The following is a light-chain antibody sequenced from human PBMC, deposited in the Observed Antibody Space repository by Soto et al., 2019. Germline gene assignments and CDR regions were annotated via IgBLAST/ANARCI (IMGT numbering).Light chain of an antibody. CDR3: SSYTSSSTFYV. CDR2: DVS. J-gene: IGLJ1*01. V-gene: IGLV2-14*01. CDR1: SSDVGGYNY. Sequence: QSVLPQPASVSGSPGQSITISCTGTSSDVGGYNYVSWYQQHPGEAPKLMIYDVSNRPSGVSNRFSGSKSGNTASLTISGLQAEDEADYYCSSYTSSSTFYVFGTGTKVTVL.